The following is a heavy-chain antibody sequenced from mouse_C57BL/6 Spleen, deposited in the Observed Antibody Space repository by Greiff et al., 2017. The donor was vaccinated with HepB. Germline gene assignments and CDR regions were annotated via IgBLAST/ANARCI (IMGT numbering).Heavy chain of an antibody. Sequence: DVMLVESGGGLVKPGGSLKLSCAASGFTFSSYAMSWVRQTPEKRLEWVATISDGGSYTYYPDNVKGRFTISRDNAKNNLYLQMSHLKSEDTAMYYCARDTTTVVATDYFDYWGQSTTLTVSS. CDR2: ISDGGSYT. CDR3: ARDTTTVVATDYFDY. CDR1: GFTFSSYA. D-gene: IGHD1-1*01. J-gene: IGHJ2*01. V-gene: IGHV5-4*01.